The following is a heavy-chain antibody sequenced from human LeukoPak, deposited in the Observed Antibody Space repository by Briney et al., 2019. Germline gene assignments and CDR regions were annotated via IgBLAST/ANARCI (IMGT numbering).Heavy chain of an antibody. Sequence: ASVNLFCKASGYTFTSYGISWVRQAPGQGLEWMGWISAYNGNTNYAQKLQGRVTMTTDTSTSTAYRELRSLRSDDTAVYYCARETNLAVAGGAFDIWGQGTMVTVSS. D-gene: IGHD6-19*01. J-gene: IGHJ3*02. CDR1: GYTFTSYG. V-gene: IGHV1-18*01. CDR2: ISAYNGNT. CDR3: ARETNLAVAGGAFDI.